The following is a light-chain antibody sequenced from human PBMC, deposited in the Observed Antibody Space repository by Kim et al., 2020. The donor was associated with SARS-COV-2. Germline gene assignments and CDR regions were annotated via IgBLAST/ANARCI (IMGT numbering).Light chain of an antibody. J-gene: IGKJ1*01. V-gene: IGKV1-5*01. Sequence: GDRVTITCRATESVDRWLAWYQQKPGQAPKLLIYDASTLADGVPTRFSGSGSGTEFTLTIRSLQPDDFATFYCQHYNGYPSTFGQGTNV. CDR3: QHYNGYPST. CDR2: DAS. CDR1: ESVDRW.